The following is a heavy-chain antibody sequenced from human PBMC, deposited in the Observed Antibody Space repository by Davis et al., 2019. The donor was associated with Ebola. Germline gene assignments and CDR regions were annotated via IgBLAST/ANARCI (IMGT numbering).Heavy chain of an antibody. D-gene: IGHD6-19*01. Sequence: ASVKVSCKASGYTFTSYGISWVRQAPGQGLEWMGWISAYNGNTDYAQKLQGRVTMTTDTSTSTVYMELSSLRSEDTAVYYCAREWSSGWSFDYWGQGTLVTVSS. V-gene: IGHV1-18*04. CDR1: GYTFTSYG. CDR3: AREWSSGWSFDY. J-gene: IGHJ4*02. CDR2: ISAYNGNT.